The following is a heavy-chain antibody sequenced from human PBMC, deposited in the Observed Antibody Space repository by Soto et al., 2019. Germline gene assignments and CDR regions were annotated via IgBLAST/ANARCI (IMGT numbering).Heavy chain of an antibody. V-gene: IGHV5-51*01. Sequence: ESLKISCKASGYRFTTYWIGWVRQMPGKGLEWMGIIYPGDSDTRYSPSFQGQVTISADKSISTAYLQWSSLKASDSAMFYCARKDIAGNSVDFWGQGTMVTVSS. J-gene: IGHJ4*02. CDR2: IYPGDSDT. D-gene: IGHD6-13*01. CDR1: GYRFTTYW. CDR3: ARKDIAGNSVDF.